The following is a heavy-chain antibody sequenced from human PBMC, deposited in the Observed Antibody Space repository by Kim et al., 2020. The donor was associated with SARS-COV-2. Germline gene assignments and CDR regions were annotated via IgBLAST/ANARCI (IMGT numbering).Heavy chain of an antibody. D-gene: IGHD1-26*01. V-gene: IGHV4-59*01. Sequence: SETLSLTCTVSGGSINSYYWSWIRQPPEKGLEWIGYIYYTGSTNYNPSLSSRVTLSVDASKNQFSLKLTSVTAADTAVYYSARGGWSLDSWGQGTLVTVSS. CDR2: IYYTGST. CDR3: ARGGWSLDS. J-gene: IGHJ4*02. CDR1: GGSINSYY.